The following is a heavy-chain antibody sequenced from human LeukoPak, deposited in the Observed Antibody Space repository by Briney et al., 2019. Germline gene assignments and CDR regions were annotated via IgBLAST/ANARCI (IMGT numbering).Heavy chain of an antibody. V-gene: IGHV4-59*01. D-gene: IGHD1-26*01. CDR2: IYHSGST. CDR3: AREFRGASFDY. Sequence: SETLSLTCTVSGGSISSYYWSWIRQSPGKGLEWIGYIYHSGSTDYNSSLKSRVTISEDTSKKQFSLKVSSVTAADTAVYYCAREFRGASFDYWGQGTLVTVSS. J-gene: IGHJ4*02. CDR1: GGSISSYY.